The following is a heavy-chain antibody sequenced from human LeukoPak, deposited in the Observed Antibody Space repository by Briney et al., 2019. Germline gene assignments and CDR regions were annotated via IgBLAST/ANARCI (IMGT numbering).Heavy chain of an antibody. J-gene: IGHJ4*02. Sequence: LRLSCAASGFTFSSYGMHWVRQAPGKGLEWVAVISYDGSNKYYADSAKGRFTISRDNAKNSLYLQMNSLRAEDTAVYYCARDFHVRNYDIGGYSYWGQGTLVTVSS. V-gene: IGHV3-30*03. D-gene: IGHD3-22*01. CDR2: ISYDGSNK. CDR1: GFTFSSYG. CDR3: ARDFHVRNYDIGGYSY.